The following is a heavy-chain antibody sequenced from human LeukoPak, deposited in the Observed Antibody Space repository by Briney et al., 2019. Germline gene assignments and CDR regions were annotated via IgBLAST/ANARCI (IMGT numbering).Heavy chain of an antibody. CDR2: INHSGST. Sequence: PSETLSLTCTVSGGSISSYYWSWIRQPPGKGLEWIGEINHSGSTNYNSSLKSRVTISVDTSKNQFSLKLSSVTAADTAVYYCARSLYYYDSSGYFFDLGTKYYFDYWGQGTLVTVSS. CDR1: GGSISSYY. V-gene: IGHV4-34*01. J-gene: IGHJ4*02. CDR3: ARSLYYYDSSGYFFDLGTKYYFDY. D-gene: IGHD3-22*01.